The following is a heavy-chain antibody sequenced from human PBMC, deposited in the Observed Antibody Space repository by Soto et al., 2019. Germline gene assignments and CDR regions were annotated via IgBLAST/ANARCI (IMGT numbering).Heavy chain of an antibody. D-gene: IGHD2-15*01. V-gene: IGHV4-4*07. CDR2: INTNGLS. J-gene: IGHJ6*02. Sequence: SETLSLTCSVSGVSITSYYWSWIRQSAGGGLEWMGRINTNGLSTYSPSFKSRLTMSLDTSKNQVSLRLISVTAADTAVYFCARVPVAVAATEDYYGLDVWGQGTTVTVSS. CDR3: ARVPVAVAATEDYYGLDV. CDR1: GVSITSYY.